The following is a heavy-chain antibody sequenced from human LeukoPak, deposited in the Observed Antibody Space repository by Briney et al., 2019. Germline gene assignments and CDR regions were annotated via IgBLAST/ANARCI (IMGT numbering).Heavy chain of an antibody. J-gene: IGHJ6*03. CDR1: GGSICGFY. CDR2: IYYSGST. CDR3: ARSVEGYCSGDNCYYYYYYMDV. V-gene: IGHV4-59*01. Sequence: SETLSLTCTVSGGSICGFYWGWIRTRPGKGLEWIGYIYYSGSTSYNPSLKSRVTISVNTSKNQFSLKLSSVTAADTAVYYCARSVEGYCSGDNCYYYYYYMDVWGKGTTVTVSS. D-gene: IGHD2-15*01.